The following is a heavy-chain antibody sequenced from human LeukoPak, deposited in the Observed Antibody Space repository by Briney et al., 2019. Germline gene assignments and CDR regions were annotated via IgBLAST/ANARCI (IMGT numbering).Heavy chain of an antibody. Sequence: PSETLSLTCAVSGGSISSGGYSWSWIRQPPGKGLEWIGYIYHSGSTYYNPSLKSRVTISVDRSKNQFSLKLSSVTAADTAVYYCARALMRVRGVGGFDPWGQGTLVTVSS. V-gene: IGHV4-30-2*01. CDR1: GGSISSGGYS. CDR3: ARALMRVRGVGGFDP. J-gene: IGHJ5*02. CDR2: IYHSGST. D-gene: IGHD3-10*01.